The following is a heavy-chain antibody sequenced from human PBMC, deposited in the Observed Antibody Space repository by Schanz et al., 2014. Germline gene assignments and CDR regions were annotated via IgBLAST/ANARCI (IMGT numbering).Heavy chain of an antibody. V-gene: IGHV3-20*04. CDR2: INWNGGST. Sequence: EVQLVESGGGVVRPGGSLRLSCAASGFGFDDYAMSWVRQAPGKGLEWVSGINWNGGSTGYADSVKGRFTISRDNAKNSLYLQMNSLRAEDTALYYCAKDQGSYGSGSYSYFDYWGQGTLVTVSS. CDR3: AKDQGSYGSGSYSYFDY. CDR1: GFGFDDYA. J-gene: IGHJ4*02. D-gene: IGHD3-10*01.